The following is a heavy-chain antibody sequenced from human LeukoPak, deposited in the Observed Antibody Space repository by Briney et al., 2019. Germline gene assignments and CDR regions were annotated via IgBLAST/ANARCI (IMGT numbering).Heavy chain of an antibody. CDR3: ARDQEAFDY. V-gene: IGHV1-46*01. CDR2: IYPRDGST. CDR1: GYTFTSYY. J-gene: IGHJ4*02. Sequence: ASVKVSCKASGYTFTSYYIHWVRQAPGQGLEWMGMIYPRDGSTSYAQKFQGRVTVTRDTSTSTVHMELSGLRSEDTAVYYCARDQEAFDYWGQGTLVTVSS.